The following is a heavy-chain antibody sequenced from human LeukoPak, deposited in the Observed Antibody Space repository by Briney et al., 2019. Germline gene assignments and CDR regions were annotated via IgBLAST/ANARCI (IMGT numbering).Heavy chain of an antibody. CDR3: VKDQYYYDSSGPTPFDY. D-gene: IGHD3-22*01. CDR1: GFTFSSFA. V-gene: IGHV3-23*01. CDR2: ISGSGGST. Sequence: GGSLRLSCAASGFTFSSFAVSWVRQAPGKGLEWVSAISGSGGSTYYAGSVKGRFAISRDNSKNTLYLQMNSLRAEDTDVYYCVKDQYYYDSSGPTPFDYWGQGTLVTVSS. J-gene: IGHJ4*02.